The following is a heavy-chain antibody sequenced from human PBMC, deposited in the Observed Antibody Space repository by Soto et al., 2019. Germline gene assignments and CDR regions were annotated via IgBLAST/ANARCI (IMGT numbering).Heavy chain of an antibody. V-gene: IGHV3-21*01. CDR2: ISISSGYI. Sequence: EVQLVESGGGLVKPGGSLRLSCAASGFAFNSHSMTWVRQAPGKGLEWVSSISISSGYIYYADSVRGRFTISRDNSKNSLSLEMNSPRVDDTAVYFCARAPLLSSRHVNSLYYYGMDVWGPGTTVTVAS. CDR1: GFAFNSHS. J-gene: IGHJ6*02. D-gene: IGHD3-16*02. CDR3: ARAPLLSSRHVNSLYYYGMDV.